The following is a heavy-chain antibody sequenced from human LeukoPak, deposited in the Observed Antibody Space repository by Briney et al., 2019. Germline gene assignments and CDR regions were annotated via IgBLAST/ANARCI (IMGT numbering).Heavy chain of an antibody. Sequence: ASVKVSCKASGYTFTSYGISWVRQAPGQGLEWMGWISAYNGNTNYAQKLQGRVTMTTDTSTSTAYMELRSLRSDDTAVYYCHIVVVTAIYTYDIWGQGTMVTVSS. J-gene: IGHJ3*02. D-gene: IGHD2-21*02. CDR3: HIVVVTAIYTYDI. CDR2: ISAYNGNT. CDR1: GYTFTSYG. V-gene: IGHV1-18*01.